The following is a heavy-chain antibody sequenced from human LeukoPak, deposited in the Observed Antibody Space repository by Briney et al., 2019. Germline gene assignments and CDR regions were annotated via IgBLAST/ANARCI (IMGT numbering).Heavy chain of an antibody. J-gene: IGHJ6*04. CDR3: AELRITMIGGV. D-gene: IGHD3-10*02. Sequence: GGSLRLSCAASGFTFSSYGMTWVRRAPGKGLEWVSYISSSSSTIYYADSVKGRFTISRDNAKNSLYLQLNSLRAEDTAVYYCAELRITMIGGVWGKGTTVTISS. CDR2: ISSSSSTI. V-gene: IGHV3-48*01. CDR1: GFTFSSYG.